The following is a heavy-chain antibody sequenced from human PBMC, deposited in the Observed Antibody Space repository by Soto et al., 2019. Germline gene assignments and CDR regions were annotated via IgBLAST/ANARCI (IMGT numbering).Heavy chain of an antibody. J-gene: IGHJ4*02. CDR2: ISGSGGST. D-gene: IGHD1-20*01. CDR1: VFTFSSYA. Sequence: VGSLRLSCAASVFTFSSYAMSWVRQAPGKGLEWVSVISGSGGSTYYADSVKGRFTISRDNSKNTLYLQMNSLRAEDTAVYYCAKDRPRITGATFGYFHYWGQGALVNVSS. CDR3: AKDRPRITGATFGYFHY. V-gene: IGHV3-23*01.